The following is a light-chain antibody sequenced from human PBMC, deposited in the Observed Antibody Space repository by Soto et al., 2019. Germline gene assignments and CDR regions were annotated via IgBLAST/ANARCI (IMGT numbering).Light chain of an antibody. J-gene: IGLJ1*01. CDR1: SSDVGGYNY. CDR3: SSYAGGNNNYV. CDR2: EVS. Sequence: QSALTQPPSASGSPGQSVTISCTGTSSDVGGYNYVSWYQQHPGKAPKLMIYEVSKRPSGVPDRFSGSKSGNTASLTVSGLQAEDEADYYCSSYAGGNNNYVFGTGTKLTVL. V-gene: IGLV2-8*01.